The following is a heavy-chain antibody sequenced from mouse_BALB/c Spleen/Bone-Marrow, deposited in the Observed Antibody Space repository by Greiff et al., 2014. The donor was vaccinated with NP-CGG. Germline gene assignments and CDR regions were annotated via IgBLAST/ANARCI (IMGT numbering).Heavy chain of an antibody. CDR2: IYPGNSDT. D-gene: IGHD1-1*01. J-gene: IGHJ4*01. V-gene: IGHV1-5*01. Sequence: VTLKESGTVLARPGASVKMSCKASGYTFTSYWMHWVKQRPGQGLEWIGAIYPGNSDTSYNQKFKGKAKLTAVTSTSTAYMELSSLTNEDSAVYYCTRYPYYYGSRNYYDMDYWGQGTSVTVSS. CDR3: TRYPYYYGSRNYYDMDY. CDR1: GYTFTSYW.